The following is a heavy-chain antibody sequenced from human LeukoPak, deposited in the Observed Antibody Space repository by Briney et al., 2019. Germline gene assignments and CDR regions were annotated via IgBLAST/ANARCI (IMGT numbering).Heavy chain of an antibody. J-gene: IGHJ6*02. V-gene: IGHV4-59*01. D-gene: IGHD2-21*02. CDR1: GGSFNNYY. Sequence: PSETLSLTCTVSGGSFNNYYWTWIRQPPGKGLEWLGYISHRGSTTYNPSLNSRVTISLDTSKSQFSLRLTSVTAADTAVYYCARVGAVTANFWAMDVWGQGTTVTV. CDR3: ARVGAVTANFWAMDV. CDR2: ISHRGST.